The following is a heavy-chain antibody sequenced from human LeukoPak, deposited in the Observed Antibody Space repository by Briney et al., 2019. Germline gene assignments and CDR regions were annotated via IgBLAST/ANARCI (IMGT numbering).Heavy chain of an antibody. CDR1: GGSFSGYY. D-gene: IGHD3-16*01. CDR2: INHSGST. CDR3: ARASKGEQDGLIGGFDY. V-gene: IGHV4-34*01. J-gene: IGHJ4*02. Sequence: PSETLSLTCAVYGGSFSGYYWSWIRQPPGKGLEWIGEINHSGSTNYNPSLKSRVTISVDTSKNQFSLKLSSVTAADTAVYYCARASKGEQDGLIGGFDYWGQGTLVTVS.